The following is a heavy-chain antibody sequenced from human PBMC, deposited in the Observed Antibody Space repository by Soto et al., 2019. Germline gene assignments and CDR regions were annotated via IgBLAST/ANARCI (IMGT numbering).Heavy chain of an antibody. Sequence: QLQLQESGSGLVKPSQTLSLTCAVSGGSISSGGYSWSWIRQPPGKGLEWIGYIYHSGSTYYNPALKSRVTISVDRSKNQFSLKLSSVPAADTAVYYCARVDGYNGFLDYWGQGTLVTVSS. J-gene: IGHJ4*02. V-gene: IGHV4-30-2*01. CDR3: ARVDGYNGFLDY. CDR1: GGSISSGGYS. CDR2: IYHSGST. D-gene: IGHD5-12*01.